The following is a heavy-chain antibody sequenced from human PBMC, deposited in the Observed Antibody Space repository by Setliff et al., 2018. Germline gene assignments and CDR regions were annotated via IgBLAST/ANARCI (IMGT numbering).Heavy chain of an antibody. Sequence: GASVKVSCKASGYTFTGYYMYWVRQAPGQGLEWMGRINPSSGATIYAQKFQGRVTMTSDTSISTAYMELGRLRSDDMAVYFCARDGGGDSDAFDIWGQGTMVTVS. V-gene: IGHV1-2*06. J-gene: IGHJ3*02. CDR1: GYTFTGYY. CDR3: ARDGGGDSDAFDI. D-gene: IGHD3-16*01. CDR2: INPSSGAT.